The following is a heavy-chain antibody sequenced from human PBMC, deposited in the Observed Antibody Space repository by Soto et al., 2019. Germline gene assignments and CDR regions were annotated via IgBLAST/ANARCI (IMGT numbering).Heavy chain of an antibody. J-gene: IGHJ5*02. CDR3: ARGRGYSGYDLVFDP. CDR1: GGSISSGDYY. V-gene: IGHV4-30-4*01. Sequence: QVQLQESGPGLVKPSQTLSLTCTVSGGSISSGDYYWSWIRQPPGKGLEWIGYIYYSGSTYYNPSLKSRVTISVDTSKNQFSLKLSSVTAADTAVYYCARGRGYSGYDLVFDPWGQGTLVTVSS. D-gene: IGHD5-12*01. CDR2: IYYSGST.